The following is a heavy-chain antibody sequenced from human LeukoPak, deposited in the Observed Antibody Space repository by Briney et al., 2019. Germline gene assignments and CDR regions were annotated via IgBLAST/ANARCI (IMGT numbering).Heavy chain of an antibody. V-gene: IGHV1-18*01. D-gene: IGHD3-3*01. CDR2: ISAYNGNT. Sequence: ASVKVSCKASGYTFTSYGISWVRQAPGQGLEWMGWISAYNGNTNYAQKLQGRDTMTTDTSTSTAYMELRSLRSDGTAVYYCARGSMSVRWGRVRNWFDPWGQGTLVTVSS. CDR1: GYTFTSYG. J-gene: IGHJ5*02. CDR3: ARGSMSVRWGRVRNWFDP.